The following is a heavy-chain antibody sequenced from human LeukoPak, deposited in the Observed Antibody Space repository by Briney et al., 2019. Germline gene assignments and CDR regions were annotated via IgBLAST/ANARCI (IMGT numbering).Heavy chain of an antibody. CDR1: GFTFSSYW. Sequence: GGSLRLSCAASGFTFSSYWMSSVRQAPGKGLEWVANIKQDGSEKYCVDSVKGRFTISRDNAKNSLYLQMNSLRAEDTAVYYCARVSYHYYDSSGYWEPFDYWGQGTLVTVSS. CDR3: ARVSYHYYDSSGYWEPFDY. V-gene: IGHV3-7*01. CDR2: IKQDGSEK. J-gene: IGHJ4*02. D-gene: IGHD3-22*01.